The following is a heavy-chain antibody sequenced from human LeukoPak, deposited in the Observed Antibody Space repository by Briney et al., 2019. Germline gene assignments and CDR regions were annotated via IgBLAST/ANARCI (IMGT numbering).Heavy chain of an antibody. V-gene: IGHV4-39*01. CDR2: IYYSGST. J-gene: IGHJ5*02. CDR3: ARGDQAANWFDP. D-gene: IGHD6-25*01. CDR1: GGSISSSSYY. Sequence: PSETLSLTCTVSGGSISSSSYYWGWLRQPPGTGLEWIGSIYYSGSTYYNSSLKSRVTISVDTSKNQFSLKLSSVTAADTAVYYCARGDQAANWFDPWGQGTLVTVSS.